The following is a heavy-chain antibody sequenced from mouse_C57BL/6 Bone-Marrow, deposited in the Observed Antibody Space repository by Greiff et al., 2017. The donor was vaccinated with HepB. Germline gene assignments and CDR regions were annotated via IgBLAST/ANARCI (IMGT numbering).Heavy chain of an antibody. D-gene: IGHD3-2*02. CDR3: ANSSGYGY. J-gene: IGHJ2*01. V-gene: IGHV1-81*01. Sequence: VQLQQSGAELARPGASVKLSCKASGYTFTSYGISWVKQRTGQGLEWIGEIDPRSGNTYYNEKFKGKATLTAEQSSSTAYMELRSLTSADSAFYFCANSSGYGYWGQGTTLTVSS. CDR1: GYTFTSYG. CDR2: IDPRSGNT.